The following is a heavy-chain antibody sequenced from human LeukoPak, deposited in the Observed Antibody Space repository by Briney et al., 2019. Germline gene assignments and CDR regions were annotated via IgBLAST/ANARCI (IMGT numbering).Heavy chain of an antibody. J-gene: IGHJ6*03. Sequence: SETLSLTCAVYGGSFSGYYWSWIRQPPGKGLEWIGEINHSGSTNYNPSLKSRVTISVDTSKNQFSLKLSSVTAADTAVYYCARGARPRCSSTSCYIRVYYYYMDVWGKGTTVTVSS. CDR3: ARGARPRCSSTSCYIRVYYYYMDV. CDR1: GGSFSGYY. D-gene: IGHD2-2*02. CDR2: INHSGST. V-gene: IGHV4-34*01.